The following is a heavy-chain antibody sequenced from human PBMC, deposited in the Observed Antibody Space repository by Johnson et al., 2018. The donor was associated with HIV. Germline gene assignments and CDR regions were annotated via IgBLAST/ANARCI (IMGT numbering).Heavy chain of an antibody. V-gene: IGHV3-NL1*01. CDR3: ARDFMYAFDI. J-gene: IGHJ3*02. CDR2: MNWNGGST. Sequence: QVQLVESGGGVVQPGRSLRLSCAASGFTFSSYAMHWVRQAPGKGLEWVSGMNWNGGSTGYADSVKGRVTISRDNSKNTLYLQMNSLRAEDTAVYYCARDFMYAFDIWGQGTMVTVSS. D-gene: IGHD3-10*02. CDR1: GFTFSSYA.